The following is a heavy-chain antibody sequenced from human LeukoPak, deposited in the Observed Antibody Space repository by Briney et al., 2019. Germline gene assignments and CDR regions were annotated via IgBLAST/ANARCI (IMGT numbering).Heavy chain of an antibody. CDR2: IRYDGRNK. CDR1: GLTFSNYG. V-gene: IGHV3-30*02. J-gene: IGHJ2*01. Sequence: GGSLRLSCAAAGLTFSNYGMHWVRQAPGKGLQWVAYIRYDGRNKYSADSVKGRFTIYRDNSKSTLYLQMNSLRPEDTAVYYCAKDWGEPRLRFLEWPLGDLWGRGTLVTVSS. D-gene: IGHD3-3*01. CDR3: AKDWGEPRLRFLEWPLGDL.